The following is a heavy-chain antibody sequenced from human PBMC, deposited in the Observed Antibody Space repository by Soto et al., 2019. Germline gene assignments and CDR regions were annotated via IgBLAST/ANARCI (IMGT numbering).Heavy chain of an antibody. J-gene: IGHJ4*02. CDR3: ATPGRTPPQYYFDY. V-gene: IGHV4-30-4*02. CDR1: GGAISSGDAW. D-gene: IGHD2-2*01. CDR2: IDYSGST. Sequence: PSETLSLTCTVSGGAISSGDAWWSWIRQSPGRGLEWIGYIDYSGSTYYNPSLASRVTISVDTSKNQFSLKLSSVTAADTAVYYCATPGRTPPQYYFDYWGQGTLVTVSS.